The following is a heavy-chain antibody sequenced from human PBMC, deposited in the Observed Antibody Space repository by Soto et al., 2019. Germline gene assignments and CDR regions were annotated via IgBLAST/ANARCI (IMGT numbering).Heavy chain of an antibody. J-gene: IGHJ4*02. CDR3: ARAGENYGAGTFSPPLRSYFNS. V-gene: IGHV1-46*01. Sequence: QVQLVQSGAEVKKPGASVTVSCKASGYTFTTHYMHWVRQAPVQGLEWMGIINTSGGRTTYALKFQGRVSQTSDTSTTTVYMALSSLRSEATAVYYCARAGENYGAGTFSPPLRSYFNSWGQGTLVTVSS. D-gene: IGHD3-10*01. CDR2: INTSGGRT. CDR1: GYTFTTHY.